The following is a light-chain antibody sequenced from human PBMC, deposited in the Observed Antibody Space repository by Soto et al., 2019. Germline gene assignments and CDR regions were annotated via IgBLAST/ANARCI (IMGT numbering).Light chain of an antibody. CDR3: SSYAGSNNLV. J-gene: IGLJ2*01. V-gene: IGLV2-8*01. CDR1: SSDVGVYNF. Sequence: QSALTQPPSASGSPGQSVTISCTGTSSDVGVYNFVSWYQQHPGKAPKLMIHEVTKRPSGVPDRFSGSKSGNTASLTVSGLQAEDEADYYCSSYAGSNNLVFGGGTQLTVL. CDR2: EVT.